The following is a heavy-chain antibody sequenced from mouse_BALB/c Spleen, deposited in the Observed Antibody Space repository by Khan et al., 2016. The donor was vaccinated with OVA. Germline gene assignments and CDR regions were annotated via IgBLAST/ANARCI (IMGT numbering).Heavy chain of an antibody. CDR1: GYTFSSYW. CDR3: ARVNYGSRDYFDY. V-gene: IGHV1-9*01. Sequence: QVQLQQSGAELMKPGASVKISCKATGYTFSSYWLEWVKQRPGHGLEWIGEILPGSGSSNYNEKFKGKATFTADISSKKTYMQLSSLTSEDSAIYYCARVNYGSRDYFDYWGQGTTLTVSS. J-gene: IGHJ2*01. D-gene: IGHD1-1*01. CDR2: ILPGSGSS.